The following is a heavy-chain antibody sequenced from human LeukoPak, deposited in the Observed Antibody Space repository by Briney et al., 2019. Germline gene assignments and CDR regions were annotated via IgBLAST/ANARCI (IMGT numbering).Heavy chain of an antibody. CDR3: ARDLGSGWSFRY. D-gene: IGHD6-19*01. Sequence: PGGSLRLSCAASGFTFSSHAMSWVRQAPGKGLEYVSAISSNGGSTYYANSVKGRFTISRDNSKNTLYLQMGSLRAEDMAVYYCARDLGSGWSFRYWGQGTLVTVSS. J-gene: IGHJ4*02. CDR2: ISSNGGST. CDR1: GFTFSSHA. V-gene: IGHV3-64*01.